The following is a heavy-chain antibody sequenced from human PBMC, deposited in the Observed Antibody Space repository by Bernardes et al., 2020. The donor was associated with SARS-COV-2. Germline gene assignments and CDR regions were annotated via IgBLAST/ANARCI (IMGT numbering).Heavy chain of an antibody. CDR2: INHAGNT. J-gene: IGHJ5*02. CDR1: GGSLSSHY. V-gene: IGHV4-34*01. D-gene: IGHD5-12*01. CDR3: ARGSPSYRGYDSP. Sequence: SETLSLTCAVYGGSLSSHYWNWIRHSPGKGLEWIGEINHAGNTNYNPSLKSRVTISVDTSKNQFSLKLSSVTAADTAVYYCARGSPSYRGYDSPWGQGTLVTVSS.